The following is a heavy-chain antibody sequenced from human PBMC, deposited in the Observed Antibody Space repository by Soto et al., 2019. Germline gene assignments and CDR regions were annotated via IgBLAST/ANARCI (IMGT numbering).Heavy chain of an antibody. CDR2: IYYSGST. D-gene: IGHD6-13*01. CDR1: GGSISSGGYY. CDR3: ARERDYSSSFDY. Sequence: SETLSLTXTVSGGSISSGGYYWSWIRQHPGKGLEWIGYIYYSGSTYYNPSLKSRVTISVDTSKNQFSLKLSSVTAADTAVYYCARERDYSSSFDYWGQGTLVTVSS. V-gene: IGHV4-31*02. J-gene: IGHJ4*02.